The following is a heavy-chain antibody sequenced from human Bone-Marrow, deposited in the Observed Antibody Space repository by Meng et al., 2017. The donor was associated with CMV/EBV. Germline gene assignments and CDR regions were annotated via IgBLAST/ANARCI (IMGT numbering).Heavy chain of an antibody. CDR3: ARDLGAAAGTGPPGGMYV. J-gene: IGHJ6*02. V-gene: IGHV3-30-3*01. CDR1: GFTFSSYA. D-gene: IGHD6-13*01. Sequence: GGSLRLSCAASGFTFSSYAMHWVRQAPGKGLEWVAVISYDGSNKYYADSVKGRFTISRDNSKNTLYLQMNSLRAEDTAVYYCARDLGAAAGTGPPGGMYVWGQGTTVTVSS. CDR2: ISYDGSNK.